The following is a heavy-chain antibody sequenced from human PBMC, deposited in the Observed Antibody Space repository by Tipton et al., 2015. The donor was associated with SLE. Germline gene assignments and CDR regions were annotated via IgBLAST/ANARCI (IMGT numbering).Heavy chain of an antibody. V-gene: IGHV4-61*09. CDR1: GGSISSGSYY. CDR2: IYTSGST. CDR3: ARGPRWFDP. Sequence: LRLSCTFSGGSISSGSYYWNWIRQPAGKGLEWIGYIYTSGSTNYNPSLKSRVTISVDTSKNQFSLKLSSVTAADTAVYYCARGPRWFDPWGQGTLVTVSS. J-gene: IGHJ5*02.